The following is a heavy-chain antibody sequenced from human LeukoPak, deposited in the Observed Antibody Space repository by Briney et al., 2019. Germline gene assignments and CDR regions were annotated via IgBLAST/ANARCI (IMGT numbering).Heavy chain of an antibody. CDR2: INHSGST. CDR1: GGSLSGYY. D-gene: IGHD3-3*01. V-gene: IGHV4-34*01. CDR3: ARGRFNTGFWSGRWAFDY. Sequence: SETLSLTCAVYGGSLSGYYWSWIRQPPGKGLEWIGEINHSGSTNYNPSLKSRVTISVDTSKNQFSLKLSSVTAADTAVYYCARGRFNTGFWSGRWAFDYWGQGTLVTVSS. J-gene: IGHJ4*02.